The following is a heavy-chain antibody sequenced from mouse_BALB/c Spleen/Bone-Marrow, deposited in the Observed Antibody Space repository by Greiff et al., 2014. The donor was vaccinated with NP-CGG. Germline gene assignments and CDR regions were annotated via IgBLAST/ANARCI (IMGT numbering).Heavy chain of an antibody. CDR1: GFTFSDYY. Sequence: VQLKHSGGGLVQPGGSLKLSCATSGFTFSDYYMYWVRQTPEKRLEWVAYISNGGGSTYYPDTVKGRFTISRDNAKNTLYLQMSRLKSEDTAMYYCARHNYDETWFAYWGQGTLVTVSA. CDR2: ISNGGGST. J-gene: IGHJ3*01. V-gene: IGHV5-12*02. D-gene: IGHD2-4*01. CDR3: ARHNYDETWFAY.